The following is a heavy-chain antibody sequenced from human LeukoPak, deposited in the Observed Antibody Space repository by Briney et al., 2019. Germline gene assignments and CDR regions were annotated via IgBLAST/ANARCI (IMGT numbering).Heavy chain of an antibody. J-gene: IGHJ4*02. CDR2: IWYDGSNK. V-gene: IGHV3-33*06. CDR3: AKGSRDGYNYYFDY. CDR1: GFTFSDHY. Sequence: GGSLRLSCAASGFTFSDHYMDWVRQAPGKGLEWVAVIWYDGSNKYHADSVKGRFTISRDNSKNTLYLQMNSLRAEDTAVYYCAKGSRDGYNYYFDYWGQGTLVTVSS. D-gene: IGHD5-24*01.